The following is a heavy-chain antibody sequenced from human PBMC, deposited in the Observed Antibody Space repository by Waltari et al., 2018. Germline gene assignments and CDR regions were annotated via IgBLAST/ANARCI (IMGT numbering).Heavy chain of an antibody. CDR3: AKGLGTVTDL. V-gene: IGHV3-30*02. J-gene: IGHJ5*02. D-gene: IGHD1-1*01. CDR2: VRYDGNNQ. Sequence: QVSLVESGGGVVRPGGSLRLAGTASGFSFSTFGIHWIRQAPGKGLEWVAYVRYDGNNQEYADSVKGRFTISRDNSKNTLYLQMNSLTLEDTALYFCAKGLGTVTDLWGQGTVVTVSS. CDR1: GFSFSTFG.